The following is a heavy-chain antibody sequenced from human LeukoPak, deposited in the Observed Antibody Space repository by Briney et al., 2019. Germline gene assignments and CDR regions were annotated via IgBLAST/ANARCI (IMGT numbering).Heavy chain of an antibody. CDR2: IAATSGST. CDR1: GFTFRNYA. J-gene: IGHJ5*02. V-gene: IGHV3-23*01. CDR3: AKAAYGDYVNWFDP. Sequence: GGSLRLSCAASGFTFRNYAMNWVRQAPGKGLEWVSSIAATSGSTYYADSVKGRFTISRDNSKNTLYLQMNSLRAEDTALYYCAKAAYGDYVNWFDPWGQGTLVTVST. D-gene: IGHD4-17*01.